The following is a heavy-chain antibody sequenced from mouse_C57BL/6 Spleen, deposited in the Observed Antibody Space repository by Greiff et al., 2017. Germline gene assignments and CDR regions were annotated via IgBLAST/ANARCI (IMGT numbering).Heavy chain of an antibody. J-gene: IGHJ4*01. Sequence: VQLQQSGAELARPGASVTLSCKASGYTFTSYGISWVKQRTGQGLEWIGEIYPRSGNTYYNEKFKGKATLTADKSSSTAYMELRSLTSEDSAVYFCARRSGTLYYAMDYWGQGTSVTVSS. V-gene: IGHV1-81*01. CDR2: IYPRSGNT. D-gene: IGHD4-1*01. CDR1: GYTFTSYG. CDR3: ARRSGTLYYAMDY.